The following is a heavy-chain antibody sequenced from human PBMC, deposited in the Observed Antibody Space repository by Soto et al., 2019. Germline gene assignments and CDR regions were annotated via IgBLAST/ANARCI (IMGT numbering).Heavy chain of an antibody. CDR3: ARSPDPIRYYHGVHV. D-gene: IGHD4-17*01. Sequence: EVQLVESGGGLVQPGGSLRLSCAASGFTFSRFDMQWVRQTTGKGLEWVSAIGSGGDTYYAGSVKGRFTISRENAKNSLYLQMNSLRAGDTGVYYCARSPDPIRYYHGVHVWGQGTTVTVSS. CDR1: GFTFSRFD. J-gene: IGHJ6*02. CDR2: IGSGGDT. V-gene: IGHV3-13*01.